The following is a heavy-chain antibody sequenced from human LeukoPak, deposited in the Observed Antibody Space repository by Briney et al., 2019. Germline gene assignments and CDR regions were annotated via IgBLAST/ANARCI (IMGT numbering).Heavy chain of an antibody. D-gene: IGHD3-22*01. CDR2: IYYSGST. Sequence: SDTLSLTCTVSGGSISSYYWSWLRQPPGKGLEGSGYIYYSGSTNYNPSLKSRVTISVDTSKNQFSLKLSSVTAADTAVYYCASDPYYYDSSGYYSGYFQHWGQGTLVTVSS. CDR1: GGSISSYY. J-gene: IGHJ1*01. V-gene: IGHV4-59*07. CDR3: ASDPYYYDSSGYYSGYFQH.